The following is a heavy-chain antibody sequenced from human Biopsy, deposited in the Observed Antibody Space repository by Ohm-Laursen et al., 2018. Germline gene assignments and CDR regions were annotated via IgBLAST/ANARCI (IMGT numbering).Heavy chain of an antibody. J-gene: IGHJ6*02. D-gene: IGHD6-6*01. CDR3: AIDSSRRAREGGMDV. V-gene: IGHV3-21*01. CDR1: GYSVSSYD. Sequence: ETLSLTCAASGYSVSSYDLNWVRQAPGKGLEWISYISETSSHIYDADSVRGRFTVARDIAKNSLYLQLNSLRVEDTAVYYCAIDSSRRAREGGMDVWGQGTTVTVSS. CDR2: ISETSSHI.